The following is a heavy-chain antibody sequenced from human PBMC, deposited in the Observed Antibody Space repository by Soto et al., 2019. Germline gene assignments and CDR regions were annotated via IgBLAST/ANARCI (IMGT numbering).Heavy chain of an antibody. CDR2: IYYSGST. CDR1: GGSISSGGYY. J-gene: IGHJ6*02. CDR3: ARDGVRCSSTSCYVYYYGIDV. Sequence: PSETLSLTCTVSGGSISSGGYYWSWIRQHPGKGLERIGYIYYSGSTYYNPSLKSRVTISVDTSKNQFSLKLSSVTAADPAVYYGARDGVRCSSTSCYVYYYGIDVWGQGTTVTVSS. V-gene: IGHV4-31*03. D-gene: IGHD2-2*01.